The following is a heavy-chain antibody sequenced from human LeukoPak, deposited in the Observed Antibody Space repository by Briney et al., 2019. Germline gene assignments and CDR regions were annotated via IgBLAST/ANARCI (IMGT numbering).Heavy chain of an antibody. Sequence: GGSLRLSCAASGFTFDDYGMSWVRQAPGKGLEWVSSISGNGGSTYYADSVKGRFTISRDNSKNTLYLQMNSLRAEDTAVYYCAKGHVVGARFLYFDYWGQGTLVTVSS. CDR2: ISGNGGST. V-gene: IGHV3-23*01. J-gene: IGHJ4*02. CDR3: AKGHVVGARFLYFDY. D-gene: IGHD1-26*01. CDR1: GFTFDDYG.